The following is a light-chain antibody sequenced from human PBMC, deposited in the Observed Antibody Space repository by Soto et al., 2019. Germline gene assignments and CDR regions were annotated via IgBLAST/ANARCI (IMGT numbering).Light chain of an antibody. Sequence: VLTQTPLSSPVTLGQPASISCRSSQSLVYSDGNTYLSWLQQRPGQPPRLLIYQVSNRFSGVPDRCSGSGAGTDFTPKISRGEAEDVGVYSCIQFSHFPRTFGQGTKVEIK. J-gene: IGKJ1*01. CDR1: QSLVYSDGNTY. CDR3: IQFSHFPRT. V-gene: IGKV2-24*01. CDR2: QVS.